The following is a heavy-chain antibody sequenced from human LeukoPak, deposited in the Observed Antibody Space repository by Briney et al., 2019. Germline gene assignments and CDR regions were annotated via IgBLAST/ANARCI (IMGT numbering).Heavy chain of an antibody. CDR1: GYTFAGYY. Sequence: ASVKVSCKASGYTFAGYYMHWVRQAPGQGLEWMGCIKPNSDATDYAQKFQGRVTMTSDTSISTAYMELSRLDSDDTAVYYCARGYGGNSVEIYFDNWGQGTLATVSS. CDR3: ARGYGGNSVEIYFDN. D-gene: IGHD4-23*01. CDR2: IKPNSDAT. V-gene: IGHV1-2*02. J-gene: IGHJ4*02.